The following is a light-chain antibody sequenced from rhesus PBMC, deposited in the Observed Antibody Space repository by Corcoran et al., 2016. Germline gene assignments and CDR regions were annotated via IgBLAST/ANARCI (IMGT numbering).Light chain of an antibody. CDR2: AAS. J-gene: IGKJ2*01. V-gene: IGKV1S12*01. Sequence: DIQMTQSPSALSASVGDRVTISCRASQNIYSNLAWYQQKPGKAPKLLIYAASSLLTGIPSRFSGSGSGTDFTLTISSLQPEDSAAYYCQHYYDNPSYSFGQGTKVEIK. CDR1: QNIYSN. CDR3: QHYYDNPSYS.